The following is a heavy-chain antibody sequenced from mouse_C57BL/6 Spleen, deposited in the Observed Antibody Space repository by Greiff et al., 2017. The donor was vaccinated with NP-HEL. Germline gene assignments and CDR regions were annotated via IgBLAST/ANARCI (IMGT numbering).Heavy chain of an antibody. CDR3: ARDPGSDY. V-gene: IGHV5-4*01. J-gene: IGHJ2*01. CDR1: GFTFSSYA. CDR2: ISDGGSYT. Sequence: VQLKESGGGLVKPGGSLKLSCAASGFTFSSYAMSWVRQTPEKRLEWVATISDGGSYTYYPDNVKGRFTISRDNAKNNLYLQMSHLKSEDTAMYYGARDPGSDYWGQGTTLTVSS. D-gene: IGHD1-2*01.